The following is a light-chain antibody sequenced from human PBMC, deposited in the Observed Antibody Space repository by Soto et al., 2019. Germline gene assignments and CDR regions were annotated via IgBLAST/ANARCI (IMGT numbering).Light chain of an antibody. Sequence: EIVLTQSPATLSLSPGEIATLSCGANQSVGTYLTWYQKKPGQAPRLLIYEGTDRATGVPARFSGSGSETEFTPTIRSLQSEDFAVYFCQQYGSSLFTFGPGTKVDIK. CDR1: QSVGTY. CDR2: EGT. J-gene: IGKJ3*01. V-gene: IGKV3-11*01. CDR3: QQYGSSLFT.